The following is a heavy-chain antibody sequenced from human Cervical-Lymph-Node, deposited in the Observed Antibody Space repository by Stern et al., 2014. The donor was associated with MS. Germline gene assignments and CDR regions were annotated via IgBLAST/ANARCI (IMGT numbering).Heavy chain of an antibody. CDR2: INPKSGGT. Sequence: VQLVESGAEVKKPGASVKVSCKTSGYIFTDYYIHWVRQAPGQGLEWMGWINPKSGGTDYAERFQGRVTMTRDSSVRTANMEMNSLTSDDTAVYFCAITGRTSHVLFDYWGQGTLVTVSS. J-gene: IGHJ4*02. CDR3: AITGRTSHVLFDY. CDR1: GYIFTDYY. D-gene: IGHD2-8*01. V-gene: IGHV1-2*02.